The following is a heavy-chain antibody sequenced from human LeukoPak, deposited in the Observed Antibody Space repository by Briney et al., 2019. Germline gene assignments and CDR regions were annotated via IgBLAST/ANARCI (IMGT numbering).Heavy chain of an antibody. D-gene: IGHD2-15*01. J-gene: IGHJ3*02. Sequence: PGGSLRLSCEVSGFMFSTYAMPWVRQAPGKGPEFVSGINTYGGSTHYAKSVKGRFTISRDNSKNTLYLQMGSLRAEDTAVYYCARGRSAAEYDAFDIWGQGTLVTVSS. CDR2: INTYGGST. CDR1: GFMFSTYA. CDR3: ARGRSAAEYDAFDI. V-gene: IGHV3-64*01.